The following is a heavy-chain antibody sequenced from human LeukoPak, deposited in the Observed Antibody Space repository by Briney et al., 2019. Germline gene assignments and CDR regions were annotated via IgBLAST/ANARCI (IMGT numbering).Heavy chain of an antibody. V-gene: IGHV3-11*01. J-gene: IGHJ4*02. Sequence: GGSLRLSCAASGFTFSDYYMSWIRQAPGKGLEWVSYISSSGSTIYYADSVRGRFTISRDNAKNSLYLQMNSLRAEDTAVYYCARDARYSYGDDYFDYWGQGTLVTVSS. CDR1: GFTFSDYY. D-gene: IGHD5-18*01. CDR3: ARDARYSYGDDYFDY. CDR2: ISSSGSTI.